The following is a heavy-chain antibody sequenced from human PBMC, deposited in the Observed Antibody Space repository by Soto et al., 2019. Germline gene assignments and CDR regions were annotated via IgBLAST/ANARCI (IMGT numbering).Heavy chain of an antibody. J-gene: IGHJ3*02. V-gene: IGHV4-34*01. CDR1: GGFVSSGNYY. CDR3: ARVERGTATTVVDAFDI. D-gene: IGHD1-1*01. Sequence: QEQLQQWGAGLLKPSETLSLTCAVYGGFVSSGNYYWSWIRQPPGKGLEWIGEMSHSGGTHFNPSLKSRVIISVDTSKNQFSLKLSCVTAADTALYYCARVERGTATTVVDAFDIWGPGTMVTVSS. CDR2: MSHSGGT.